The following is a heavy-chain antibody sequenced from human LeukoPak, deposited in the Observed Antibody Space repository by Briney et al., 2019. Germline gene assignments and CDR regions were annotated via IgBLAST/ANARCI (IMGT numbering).Heavy chain of an antibody. V-gene: IGHV3-23*01. J-gene: IGHJ4*02. CDR1: GLTFSNYG. Sequence: PGGSLRLSCAASGLTFSNYGMSWLRQAPGKGLEWVSAITGSGDDAYYADSVHGRFTMSRDNSKSTLYLQMNSLRVEDTALYYCAKESTGSSPDYWGQGTLVTVSS. CDR2: ITGSGDDA. CDR3: AKESTGSSPDY. D-gene: IGHD1-26*01.